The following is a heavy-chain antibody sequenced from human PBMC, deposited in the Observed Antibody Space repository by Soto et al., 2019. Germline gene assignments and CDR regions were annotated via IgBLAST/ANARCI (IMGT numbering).Heavy chain of an antibody. CDR2: ISYDGSNK. CDR1: GFTFSSYG. Sequence: TGGSLRLSCAASGFTFSSYGMHWVRQAPGKGLERVAVISYDGSNKYYADSVKGRFTISRDNSKNTLYLQMNSLRAEDTAVYYCAKDGGGNYYYYYGMDVWGQGTTVTVSS. D-gene: IGHD3-16*01. J-gene: IGHJ6*02. V-gene: IGHV3-30*18. CDR3: AKDGGGNYYYYYGMDV.